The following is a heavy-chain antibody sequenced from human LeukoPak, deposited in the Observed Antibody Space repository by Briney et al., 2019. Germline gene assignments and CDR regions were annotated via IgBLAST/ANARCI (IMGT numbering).Heavy chain of an antibody. CDR2: ISSSGDT. CDR3: VKGINYYDSTGYYH. V-gene: IGHV3-23*01. D-gene: IGHD3-22*01. Sequence: GGSLRLSCAASGFTFSSYAMSWVRQAPGKGLEWVSAISSSGDTYYAGSVRGRFTISRDNSKNTLYLQMNSLRAEDTAVYYCVKGINYYDSTGYYHWGQGTLVTVSS. CDR1: GFTFSSYA. J-gene: IGHJ5*02.